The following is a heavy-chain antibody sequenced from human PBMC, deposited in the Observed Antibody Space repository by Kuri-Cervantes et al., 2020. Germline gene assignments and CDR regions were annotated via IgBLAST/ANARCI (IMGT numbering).Heavy chain of an antibody. Sequence: GSLRLSCAVYGGSFSGYYWGWIRQPPGKGLEWIGSIYYSGSTYYNPSLKSRVTISVDTSKNQFSLKLSSVTAADTAVYYCARQRSPNYYGSGSYYTNPPNYWGQGTLVTVSS. CDR2: IYYSGST. J-gene: IGHJ4*02. D-gene: IGHD3-10*01. CDR3: ARQRSPNYYGSGSYYTNPPNY. V-gene: IGHV4-39*01. CDR1: GGSFSGYY.